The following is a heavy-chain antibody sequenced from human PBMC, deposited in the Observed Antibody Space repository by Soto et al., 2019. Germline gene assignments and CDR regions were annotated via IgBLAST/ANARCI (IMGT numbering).Heavy chain of an antibody. V-gene: IGHV4-59*08. D-gene: IGHD3-10*01. Sequence: SETLSLTCTVSGGSISSYYWSWIRQPPGKGLEWIGYIYYSGSTNYNPSLKSRVTISVDTSKNQFSLKLNSMTAADTAVYYCARHNYGSGSTYFDYWGQGTLVTVYS. CDR1: GGSISSYY. CDR2: IYYSGST. J-gene: IGHJ4*02. CDR3: ARHNYGSGSTYFDY.